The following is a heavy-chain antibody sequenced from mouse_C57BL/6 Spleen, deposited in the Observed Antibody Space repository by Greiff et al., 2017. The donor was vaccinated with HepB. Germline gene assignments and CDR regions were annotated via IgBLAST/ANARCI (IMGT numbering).Heavy chain of an antibody. V-gene: IGHV1-64*01. CDR1: GYTFTSYW. Sequence: QVQLQQPGAELVKPGASVKLSCKASGYTFTSYWMHWVKQRPGQGLEWIGMIHPNSGSTNYNEKFKSKATLTVDKSSSTASMHLSSLTSQDSADYLCASSYNSSLGAFDVWGTGTAVTVSS. J-gene: IGHJ1*03. CDR2: IHPNSGST. CDR3: ASSYNSSLGAFDV. D-gene: IGHD2-12*01.